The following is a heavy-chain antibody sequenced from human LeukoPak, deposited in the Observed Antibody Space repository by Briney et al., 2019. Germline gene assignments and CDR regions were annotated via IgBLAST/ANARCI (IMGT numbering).Heavy chain of an antibody. CDR2: INPHSGGS. Sequence: ASVKVSCKASGYTFTGYYIHWVRQAPGQALECMGWINPHSGGSNNAQRFQGGVTMTRDTSINTAYMELSSLSDATAVYYCALPGARGASACTFDYWGQGTLVTVSS. J-gene: IGHJ4*02. CDR3: ALPGARGASACTFDY. D-gene: IGHD6-13*01. V-gene: IGHV1-2*02. CDR1: GYTFTGYY.